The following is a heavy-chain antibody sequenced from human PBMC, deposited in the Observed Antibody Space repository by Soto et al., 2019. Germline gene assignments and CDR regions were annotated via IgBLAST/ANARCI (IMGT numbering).Heavy chain of an antibody. D-gene: IGHD2-2*01. V-gene: IGHV4-34*01. J-gene: IGHJ3*02. CDR2: INHSGSA. CDR3: ARGRYCSSTTCIRAFDI. CDR1: GGSFSGHY. Sequence: SETLSLTCAVYGGSFSGHYWTWIRQPPGKGLEWVGEINHSGSAAYSPSLKSRVAMSVDTSKNQFSLRLTSVSAADTAVYFCARGRYCSSTTCIRAFDIWGQGTMVTVSS.